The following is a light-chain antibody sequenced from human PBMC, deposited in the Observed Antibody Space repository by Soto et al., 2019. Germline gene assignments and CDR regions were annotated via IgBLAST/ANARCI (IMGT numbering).Light chain of an antibody. CDR2: KAS. CDR1: QSISSW. J-gene: IGKJ1*01. V-gene: IGKV1-5*03. Sequence: DIQMTQSPSTLSASVGDRVTIHCRASQSISSWLAWYQQKPWKAPKLLIYKASSLESGVPSRFSGSGSGTEFTLTISSLQPDEFATYYCQQYNSYSPTFGQGTKVEIK. CDR3: QQYNSYSPT.